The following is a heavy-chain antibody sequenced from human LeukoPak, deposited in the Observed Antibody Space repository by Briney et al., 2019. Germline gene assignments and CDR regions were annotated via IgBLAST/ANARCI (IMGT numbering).Heavy chain of an antibody. J-gene: IGHJ2*01. V-gene: IGHV3-23*01. CDR2: ISEIGSTT. D-gene: IGHD2/OR15-2a*01. CDR1: GFTFSIYA. CDR3: ETVKKGIHWYFDI. Sequence: GGSLRLSCAASGFTFSIYAMSWVRQAPGKGLDWVSSISEIGSTTYYAHSVKGRFTISRDNSKNTLYLQMNSLGADDTAVYFCETVKKGIHWYFDICGCGKLATVS.